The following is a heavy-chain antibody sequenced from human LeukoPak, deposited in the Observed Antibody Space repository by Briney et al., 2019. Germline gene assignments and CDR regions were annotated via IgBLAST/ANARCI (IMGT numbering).Heavy chain of an antibody. D-gene: IGHD1-26*01. CDR2: INPSGGST. V-gene: IGHV1-46*01. CDR3: ARGGRGSSSVYYYGMDV. CDR1: GYTYTSYY. Sequence: ASEKVSCKASGYTYTSYYMYWVRQAAGQGPELMGIINPSGGSTSYAQKFQGRVTMTRDTSTSTVYMELSSLRSEDTAVYYCARGGRGSSSVYYYGMDVWGQGTTVTVSS. J-gene: IGHJ6*02.